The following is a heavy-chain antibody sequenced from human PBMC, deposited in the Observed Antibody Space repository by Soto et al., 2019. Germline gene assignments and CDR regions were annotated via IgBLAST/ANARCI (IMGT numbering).Heavy chain of an antibody. J-gene: IGHJ6*02. Sequence: QVQLQESGPGLVKPSQTLSLTCTVSGGSISSGDYYWSWIRQPPGKGLEWIGYIYYSGSTYYNPSLKSRVTISVDTSKNQFSLKLSSVTASDTAVYYCAREAVTTSYYYGMDVWGQGTTVTVSS. CDR1: GGSISSGDYY. CDR2: IYYSGST. D-gene: IGHD4-4*01. V-gene: IGHV4-30-4*01. CDR3: AREAVTTSYYYGMDV.